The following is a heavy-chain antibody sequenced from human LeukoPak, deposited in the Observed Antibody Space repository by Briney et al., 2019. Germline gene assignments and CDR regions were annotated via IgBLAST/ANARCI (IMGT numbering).Heavy chain of an antibody. V-gene: IGHV1-18*01. CDR1: DYTFTFYG. D-gene: IGHD1-26*01. CDR2: INTDDGNT. Sequence: ASVKVSCKASDYTFTFYGITWVRQAPGHGLEWMGWINTDDGNTEYAQKFQGRVTMTEDTSTDTAYMELSSLRSEDTAVYYCATDIRIVGATGWFDPWGQGTLVTVSS. CDR3: ATDIRIVGATGWFDP. J-gene: IGHJ5*02.